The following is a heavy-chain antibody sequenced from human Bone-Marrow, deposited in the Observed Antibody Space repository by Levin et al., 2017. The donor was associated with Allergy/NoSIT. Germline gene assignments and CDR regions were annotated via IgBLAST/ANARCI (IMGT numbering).Heavy chain of an antibody. J-gene: IGHJ4*02. D-gene: IGHD3-16*01. V-gene: IGHV6-1*01. CDR3: ARERGEHSTTWYESFDS. CDR1: GVRLSTGSAT. Sequence: SQTLSLTCAVSGVRLSTGSATWNWIRQSPSRGLEWLGRAYYKSEWNTDYAMSVKSRITIIPDTSKNQFSLHLDSVTPEDTALYYCARERGEHSTTWYESFDSWGQGTQVTVSS. CDR2: AYYKSEWNT.